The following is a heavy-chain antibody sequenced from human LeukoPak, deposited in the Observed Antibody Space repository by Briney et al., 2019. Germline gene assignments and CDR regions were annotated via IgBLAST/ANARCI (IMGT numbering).Heavy chain of an antibody. CDR3: ARGSSSWSYFDY. CDR2: IRYDGSNK. D-gene: IGHD6-13*01. J-gene: IGHJ4*02. CDR1: GFTFSSYG. Sequence: GGSLRLSCAASGFTFSSYGMHWVRQAPGKGLEWVAFIRYDGSNKYYADSVKGRFTISRDNSKNTLYLQMDSLRAEDTAVYYCARGSSSWSYFDYWGQGTLVTVSS. V-gene: IGHV3-30*02.